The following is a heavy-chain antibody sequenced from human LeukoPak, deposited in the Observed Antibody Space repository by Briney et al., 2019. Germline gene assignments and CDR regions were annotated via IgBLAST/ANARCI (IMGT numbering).Heavy chain of an antibody. CDR1: GFTFSSYA. Sequence: GGSLRLSCAASGFTFSSYAMSWVRQAPGKGLEWVSAISGSGGSTYYADSVKGRFTISRDNSRDTMYLQMNSLRAEDTAVYYCAKGYYDYVWGSYYFDYWGQGTLVTVSS. CDR2: ISGSGGST. V-gene: IGHV3-23*01. J-gene: IGHJ4*02. D-gene: IGHD3-16*01. CDR3: AKGYYDYVWGSYYFDY.